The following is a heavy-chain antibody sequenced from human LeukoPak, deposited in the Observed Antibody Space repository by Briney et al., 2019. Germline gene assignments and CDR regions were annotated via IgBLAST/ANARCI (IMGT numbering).Heavy chain of an antibody. CDR3: AKPTTAYYDFWSGEISSYFDY. D-gene: IGHD3-3*01. J-gene: IGHJ4*02. Sequence: GGSLRLSCAASGFTFSSYGMHWVRQAPGKGLEWVAFIRYDGSNKYYADSVKGRFTISRDNSKNTLYLQMNSLRAEDTAVYYCAKPTTAYYDFWSGEISSYFDYWGQGTLVTVSS. CDR1: GFTFSSYG. CDR2: IRYDGSNK. V-gene: IGHV3-30*02.